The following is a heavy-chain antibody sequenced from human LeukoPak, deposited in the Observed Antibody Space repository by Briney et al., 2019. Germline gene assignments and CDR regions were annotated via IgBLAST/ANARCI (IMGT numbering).Heavy chain of an antibody. CDR2: NYYRGST. J-gene: IGHJ5*02. CDR1: GGSISTYL. V-gene: IGHV4-59*13. CDR3: ARDGGEVGASTWFDP. D-gene: IGHD1-26*01. Sequence: KASETLSLTCSVSGGSISTYLWSWIRQPPGKGLEWIGYNYYRGSTNYNPSLRSRVTISMDTSMNQFSLRLTSVTAADTAVYYCARDGGEVGASTWFDPWGQGTLVTVSS.